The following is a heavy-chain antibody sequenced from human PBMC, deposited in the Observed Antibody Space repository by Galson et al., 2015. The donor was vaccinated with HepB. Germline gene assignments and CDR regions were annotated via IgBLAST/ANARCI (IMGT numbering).Heavy chain of an antibody. Sequence: SLRLSCAASGFTFSSYGMHWVRQAPGKGLEWVAVIWYDGSNQFYAESVEGRFTISRDNSKNTLYLLMNCPRTEDTAIYYCARGGDGDLNHFDYWGQGTLVTVPS. D-gene: IGHD4-17*01. J-gene: IGHJ4*02. CDR3: ARGGDGDLNHFDY. V-gene: IGHV3-33*01. CDR1: GFTFSSYG. CDR2: IWYDGSNQ.